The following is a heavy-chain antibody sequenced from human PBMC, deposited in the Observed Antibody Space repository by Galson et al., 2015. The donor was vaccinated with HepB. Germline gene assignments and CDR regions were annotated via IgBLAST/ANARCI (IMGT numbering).Heavy chain of an antibody. CDR2: IYSGGST. CDR1: GFPVSSYY. CDR3: ARQAITGTDSFDI. J-gene: IGHJ3*02. D-gene: IGHD1-20*01. V-gene: IGHV3-53*01. Sequence: SLRLSCAASGFPVSSYYMSWVRQAPGKGLEWVSLIYSGGSTDYADSVKGRFTISRERSKNTLYLKMNSLRAEDTAVYYCARQAITGTDSFDIWDRGTVVTVSS.